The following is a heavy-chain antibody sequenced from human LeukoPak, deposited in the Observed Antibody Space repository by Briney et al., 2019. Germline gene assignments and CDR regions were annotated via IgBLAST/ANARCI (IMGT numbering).Heavy chain of an antibody. CDR1: GFTFSSDW. Sequence: GGSLRLSCAAAGFTFSSDWMHWVRQAPGKVLVWVSRINSDGSSTSYADSVKGRFTISRDNAKNSLYLQMNSLRAEDTAVYYCATVVFPAIEYWGQGTLVSVSS. J-gene: IGHJ4*02. CDR2: INSDGSST. D-gene: IGHD2-2*01. V-gene: IGHV3-74*01. CDR3: ATVVFPAIEY.